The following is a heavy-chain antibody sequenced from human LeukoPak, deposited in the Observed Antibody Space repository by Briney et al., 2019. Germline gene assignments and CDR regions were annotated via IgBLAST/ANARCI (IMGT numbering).Heavy chain of an antibody. CDR1: GGSISNYH. Sequence: SETLSLTCTVSGGSISNYHWSWFRQPPGTGLEWIGYIEYSGGTTYNSSLKSRVTISVDTSKNQFSLKLSSVTAADTAVYYCARVKYSSGSTSSWSDPWGRGTPVAVSS. CDR3: ARVKYSSGSTSSWSDP. V-gene: IGHV4-59*08. D-gene: IGHD3-10*01. CDR2: IEYSGGT. J-gene: IGHJ5*02.